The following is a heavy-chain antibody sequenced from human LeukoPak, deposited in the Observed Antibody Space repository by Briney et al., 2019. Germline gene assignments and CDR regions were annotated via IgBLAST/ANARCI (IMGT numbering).Heavy chain of an antibody. CDR2: ITGSGGGT. Sequence: TGGSLRLSCAASGFTFSTDAMTWVRQAPGKGLEWVSGITGSGGGTYYADSVKGRFTISRDNSKNTVYLEMNSLRAEDTAVYYCARDRVVGTSGFAFDIWGQGTMVTVSS. CDR3: ARDRVVGTSGFAFDI. CDR1: GFTFSTDA. V-gene: IGHV3-23*01. J-gene: IGHJ3*02. D-gene: IGHD1-26*01.